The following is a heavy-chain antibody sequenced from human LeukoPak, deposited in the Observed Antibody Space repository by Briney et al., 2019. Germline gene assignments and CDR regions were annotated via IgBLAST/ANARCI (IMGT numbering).Heavy chain of an antibody. Sequence: SETLFLTCTVSGGSISSYYWSWIRQPPGKGLEWIGYIYYSGSTNYNPSLKSRVTISVDTSKNQFSLKLSSVTAADTAVYYCARVGGGAAAGPYYYYYMDVWGKGTTVTISS. D-gene: IGHD6-13*01. CDR3: ARVGGGAAAGPYYYYYMDV. V-gene: IGHV4-59*01. J-gene: IGHJ6*03. CDR2: IYYSGST. CDR1: GGSISSYY.